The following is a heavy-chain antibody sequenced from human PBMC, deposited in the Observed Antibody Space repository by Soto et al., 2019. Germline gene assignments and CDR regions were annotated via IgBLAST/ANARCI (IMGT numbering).Heavy chain of an antibody. J-gene: IGHJ5*02. D-gene: IGHD3-3*01. Sequence: SQTLPVTWGVDGGNGIDFYWSWISQTNRKGLEWIGEINHTGGTHYNPSLKSRVTMSVDTSKNQFSLRLSSVTAADTAIYYCATRITVFGLLIPPFDPWGQGTQVTVS. V-gene: IGHV4-34*08. CDR3: ATRITVFGLLIPPFDP. CDR2: INHTGGT. CDR1: GGNGIDFY.